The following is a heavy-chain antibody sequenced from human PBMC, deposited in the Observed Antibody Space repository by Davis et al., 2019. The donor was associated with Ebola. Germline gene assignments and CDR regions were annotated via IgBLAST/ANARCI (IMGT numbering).Heavy chain of an antibody. V-gene: IGHV1-8*01. CDR1: GYTFTSHD. J-gene: IGHJ5*02. Sequence: AASVKVSCKASGYTFTSHDINWVRQATGKGLEWMGWMNPNSGNTGYAQKFQGRVTMTRNTSISTAYMGLSSLRSEDTAVYYCARHINYGDYGTGWFDPWGQGTLVTVSS. D-gene: IGHD4-17*01. CDR3: ARHINYGDYGTGWFDP. CDR2: MNPNSGNT.